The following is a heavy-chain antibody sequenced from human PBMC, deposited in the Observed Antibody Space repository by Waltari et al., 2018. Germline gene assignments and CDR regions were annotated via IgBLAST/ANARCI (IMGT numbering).Heavy chain of an antibody. CDR2: IDPDSGGT. V-gene: IGHV1-2*02. CDR3: ARGFTMYGGGFQH. J-gene: IGHJ1*01. Sequence: QVQLVQSGAEVNQPGASVKVSCKASGYTFTGHYMPWVRQAPGQGLEWMGWIDPDSGGTKDTQKFEERVTMTRDTSITTAYMELSRLTSDDTAMYYCARGFTMYGGGFQHWGQGTLVTVSS. CDR1: GYTFTGHY. D-gene: IGHD3-16*01.